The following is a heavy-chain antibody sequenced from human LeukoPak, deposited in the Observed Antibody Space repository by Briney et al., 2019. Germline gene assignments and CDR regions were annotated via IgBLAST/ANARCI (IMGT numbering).Heavy chain of an antibody. CDR3: ATIAASDAEYFQH. CDR1: GYTFTYYY. Sequence: ASVKVSFKASGYTFTYYYMHWVRQAPGQGLEWMGIINPRSGSTSYAQKFQGRVTMTRDTSTSTVYMDVSSLRSDDTAVYYRATIAASDAEYFQHWGQGTLVTVSS. D-gene: IGHD6-6*01. J-gene: IGHJ1*01. CDR2: INPRSGST. V-gene: IGHV1-46*01.